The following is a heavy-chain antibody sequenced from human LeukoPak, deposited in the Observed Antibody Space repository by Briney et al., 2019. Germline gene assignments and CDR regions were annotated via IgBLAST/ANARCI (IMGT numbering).Heavy chain of an antibody. Sequence: GGSLRLSCAASGFTFSNYALNWVRQAPGKGLEWASVISGSGHNTFYADSVKGRFTISRDNSKNTLYLQMNSLRAEDTAVYHCAKESSGTTLAVAGPLDFWGQGTLVSVSS. CDR1: GFTFSNYA. D-gene: IGHD6-19*01. CDR2: ISGSGHNT. V-gene: IGHV3-23*01. J-gene: IGHJ4*02. CDR3: AKESSGTTLAVAGPLDF.